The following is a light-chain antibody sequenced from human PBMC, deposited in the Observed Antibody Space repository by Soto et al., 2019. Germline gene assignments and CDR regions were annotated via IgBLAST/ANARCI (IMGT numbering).Light chain of an antibody. Sequence: QSALTQPASVSGSPGQSITISCTGTSSDVGSYNLVSWYQQHPGKAPKLMIYEGSKRPSGVSNRFSGSKSGNTASLTISGLQAEDEADYYCCSYASSIPPRYVFGTGTKLTVL. CDR1: SSDVGSYNL. V-gene: IGLV2-23*01. J-gene: IGLJ1*01. CDR3: CSYASSIPPRYV. CDR2: EGS.